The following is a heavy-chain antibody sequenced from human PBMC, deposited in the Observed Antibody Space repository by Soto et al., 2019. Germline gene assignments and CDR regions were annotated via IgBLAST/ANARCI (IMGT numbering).Heavy chain of an antibody. V-gene: IGHV4-38-2*01. CDR1: GYSITSGYH. D-gene: IGHD2-2*01. J-gene: IGHJ6*02. CDR3: TRVYCSTTSCFINGMDF. Sequence: SETLSLTCAVAGYSITSGYHWGWIRQPPRKGLEWIGTISHSGTTYYNPSLKSRVTISIDTSKNQLSLKLTSVTAADTALYYCTRVYCSTTSCFINGMDFWGQG. CDR2: ISHSGTT.